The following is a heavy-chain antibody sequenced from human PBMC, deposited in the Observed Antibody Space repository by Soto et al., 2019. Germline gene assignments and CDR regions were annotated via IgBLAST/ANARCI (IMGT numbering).Heavy chain of an antibody. D-gene: IGHD3-9*01. CDR2: IIPIFGTA. J-gene: IGHJ6*02. V-gene: IGHV1-69*13. CDR3: ARIGDILTGYAYYYYGMDV. Sequence: SVKVSCKASGGTFSSYAISWVRQAPGQGLEWMGGIIPIFGTANYAQKFQGRVTITADESTSTAYMELSSLRSEDTAVYYCARIGDILTGYAYYYYGMDVWGQGTTVTVSS. CDR1: GGTFSSYA.